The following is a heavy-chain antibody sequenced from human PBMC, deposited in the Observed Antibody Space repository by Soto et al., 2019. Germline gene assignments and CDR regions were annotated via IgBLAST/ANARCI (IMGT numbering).Heavy chain of an antibody. V-gene: IGHV4-34*01. Sequence: SETRSLAYCIYSGSFRGYYWSWIRQPPGKGLEWIGEISQSGNTNYSPSLKSRVSISIDTSKKKFSLNLASVSAADTAVYYCARAPKVSGSSQTRPDFWGQGTLVTVS. CDR3: ARAPKVSGSSQTRPDF. J-gene: IGHJ4*02. CDR1: SGSFRGYY. CDR2: ISQSGNT. D-gene: IGHD6-6*01.